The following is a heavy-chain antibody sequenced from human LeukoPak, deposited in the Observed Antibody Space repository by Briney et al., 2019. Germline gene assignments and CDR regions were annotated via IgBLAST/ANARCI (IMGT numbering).Heavy chain of an antibody. J-gene: IGHJ4*02. V-gene: IGHV3-66*02. D-gene: IGHD3-3*01. CDR1: GVSLRRNY. CDR3: ASGLYDLWSGHFGY. CDR2: ISNDGKK. Sequence: GRTLRPSCAASGVSLRRNYMTSGPHSPGKRVERGSVISNDGKKNYADYVRGRFTLSKDNSKNTVYLQMNNLRTEDTAVYYCASGLYDLWSGHFGYWGQGTLVSVSS.